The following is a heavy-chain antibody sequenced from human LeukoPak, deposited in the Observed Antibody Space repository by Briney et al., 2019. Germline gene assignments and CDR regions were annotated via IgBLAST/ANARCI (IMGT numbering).Heavy chain of an antibody. CDR1: GYTFTGYY. J-gene: IGHJ4*02. Sequence: VASVKVSCKASGYTFTGYYMNWVRQAPGQGLEWMGWINPNSGVTNYAQKFQGRVTMTRDTSISTAYMELNRLRSDDTAVYYCAREYEGASPYYFWGQGTLVTVSS. CDR3: AREYEGASPYYF. V-gene: IGHV1-2*02. D-gene: IGHD1-26*01. CDR2: INPNSGVT.